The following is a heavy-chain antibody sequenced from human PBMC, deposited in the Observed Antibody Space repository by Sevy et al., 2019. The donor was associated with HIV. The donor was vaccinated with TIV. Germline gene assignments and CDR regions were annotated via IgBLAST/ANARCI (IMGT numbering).Heavy chain of an antibody. Sequence: SETLSLTCTVSGGSVSSGSYYWSWIRQPPGKGLEWIGYIYYSGSTNYNPSLKSRVTISVETSKNQFSLKLSSVTAADTAVYYCARGKVGSWSLGYFDYWGQGTLVTVSS. V-gene: IGHV4-61*01. J-gene: IGHJ4*02. CDR1: GGSVSSGSYY. CDR2: IYYSGST. D-gene: IGHD6-13*01. CDR3: ARGKVGSWSLGYFDY.